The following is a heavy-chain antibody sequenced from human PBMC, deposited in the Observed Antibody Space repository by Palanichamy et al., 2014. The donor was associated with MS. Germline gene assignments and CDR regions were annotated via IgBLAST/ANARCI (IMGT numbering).Heavy chain of an antibody. CDR1: GGSISSSSYY. CDR2: IYYSGST. Sequence: QLQLQESGPGLVKPSETLSLTCTVSGGSISSSSYYWGWIRQPPGKGLEWIGTIYYSGSTYYNPSLKSRVTISVDTSKSQFSLKLSSVTAADTAVHYCARERPTGYSSGWYDYWGQGTLVTVSS. D-gene: IGHD6-19*01. V-gene: IGHV4-39*02. CDR3: ARERPTGYSSGWYDY. J-gene: IGHJ4*02.